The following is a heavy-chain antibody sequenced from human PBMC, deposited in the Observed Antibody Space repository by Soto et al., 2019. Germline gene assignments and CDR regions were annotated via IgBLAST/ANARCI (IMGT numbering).Heavy chain of an antibody. Sequence: EVQLVESGGGLVQPGGSLRLSCAASGFTFSNYWMHWVRQAPGKGLAWVARIDHDGSTDYAGSVRGRFTVSRDNAGNMLYLQMNSLRDDDTALYYCVRDSHGDYWGQGTLVTVSS. CDR3: VRDSHGDY. J-gene: IGHJ4*02. V-gene: IGHV3-74*01. CDR2: IDHDGST. CDR1: GFTFSNYW.